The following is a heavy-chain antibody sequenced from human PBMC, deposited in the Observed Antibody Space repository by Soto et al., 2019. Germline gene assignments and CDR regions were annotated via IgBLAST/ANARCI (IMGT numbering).Heavy chain of an antibody. V-gene: IGHV4-59*08. J-gene: IGHJ4*02. D-gene: IGHD1-26*01. CDR2: IYYSGST. CDR1: GGSISSYY. Sequence: QVQLQESGPGLVKPSETLSLTCTVSGGSISSYYLSWIRQPPGKGLEWIGYIYYSGSTNYNPSLMSRVTISVDTSKNQFSPKLSSGAAADTSVYYCARRWGAAVDYWGQGTLVPVSS. CDR3: ARRWGAAVDY.